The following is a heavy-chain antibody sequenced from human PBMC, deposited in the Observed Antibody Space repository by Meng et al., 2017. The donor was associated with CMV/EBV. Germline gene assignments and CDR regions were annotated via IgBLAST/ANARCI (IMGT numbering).Heavy chain of an antibody. V-gene: IGHV4-59*01. CDR3: ARDRRCSSTSCYTAAAAEYYYYGMDV. CDR2: IHYSGST. Sequence: SETLSLTCTVSGGSISSNYWSWIRQPPGKGLEWVGYIHYSGSTTYNPSLKSRVTISVDTSKNQFSLKLSSVTTADTAVYYWARDRRCSSTSCYTAAAAEYYYYGMDVWGQGTTVTVSS. J-gene: IGHJ6*02. CDR1: GGSISSNY. D-gene: IGHD2-2*02.